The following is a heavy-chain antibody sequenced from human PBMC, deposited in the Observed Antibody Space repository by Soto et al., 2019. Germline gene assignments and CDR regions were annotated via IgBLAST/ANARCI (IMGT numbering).Heavy chain of an antibody. Sequence: GGALRLSCAASGFTFGTYAMHWVRQAPGKGLEWVAVIYYDGSNRYYGDAVKGRFTISRDNSKSTLYLQMSSLRAEDTAVYYCARAFCTNGVCYYFFDYWGHGTLVTVSS. D-gene: IGHD2-8*01. CDR2: IYYDGSNR. V-gene: IGHV3-33*01. J-gene: IGHJ4*01. CDR3: ARAFCTNGVCYYFFDY. CDR1: GFTFGTYA.